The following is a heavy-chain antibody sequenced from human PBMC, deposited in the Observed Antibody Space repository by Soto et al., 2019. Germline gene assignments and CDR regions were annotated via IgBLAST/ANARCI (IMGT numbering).Heavy chain of an antibody. CDR2: ISYDGSNK. V-gene: IGHV3-30*18. J-gene: IGHJ6*02. D-gene: IGHD3-10*01. Sequence: QVQLVESGGGVVQPGRSLRLSCAASGFTFSSYGMHWVRQAPGKGLEWVAVISYDGSNKYYADSVKGRFTISRDNSKNTLYLQMNSLRAEDTAVYYCAKSMVRGVMMPNYYYYGMDVWGQGTTVTVSS. CDR3: AKSMVRGVMMPNYYYYGMDV. CDR1: GFTFSSYG.